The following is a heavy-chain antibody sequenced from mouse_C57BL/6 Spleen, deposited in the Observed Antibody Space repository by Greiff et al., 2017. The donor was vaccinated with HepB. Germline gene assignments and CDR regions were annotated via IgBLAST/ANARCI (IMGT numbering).Heavy chain of an antibody. CDR2: IYPRSGNT. CDR3: ARGGPRPPTYYSNYEEAMDY. V-gene: IGHV1-81*01. D-gene: IGHD2-5*01. J-gene: IGHJ4*01. CDR1: GYTFTSYG. Sequence: QVQLQQSGAELVKPGASVKLSCKASGYTFTSYGISWVKQRTGQGLEWIGEIYPRSGNTYYNEKFKGKATLTADKSSSTAYMELRSLTSEDSAVYFCARGGPRPPTYYSNYEEAMDYWGQGTSVTVSS.